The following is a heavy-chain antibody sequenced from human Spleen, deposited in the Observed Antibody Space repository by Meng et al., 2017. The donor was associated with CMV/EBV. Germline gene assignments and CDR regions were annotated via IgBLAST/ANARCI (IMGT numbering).Heavy chain of an antibody. CDR1: GYKFSTFD. Sequence: ASVKVSCKASGYKFSTFDINWVRQATGQGLEWMGWMNPNSGNTGYAEKFKGRVSMTRNTSTNTAYMELRNLTSDDTAVYYCARGYCTDSNCYKVKGWFDPWGQGTLVTVSS. CDR2: MNPNSGNT. CDR3: ARGYCTDSNCYKVKGWFDP. D-gene: IGHD2-2*02. J-gene: IGHJ5*02. V-gene: IGHV1-8*01.